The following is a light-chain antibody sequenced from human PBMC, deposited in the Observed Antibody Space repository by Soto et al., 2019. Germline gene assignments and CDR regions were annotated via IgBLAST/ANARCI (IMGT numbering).Light chain of an antibody. J-gene: IGLJ1*01. Sequence: QSALTQPASVSGSPGQSITISCTGTSSDVGGYNYVSWYQQHPGKAPKLMIYEVSNRPSGVSNRFFGSKSGNTASLTISGLQAEDEADYYCSSYTGSSTPYVFGTGTKLTVL. CDR1: SSDVGGYNY. V-gene: IGLV2-14*01. CDR2: EVS. CDR3: SSYTGSSTPYV.